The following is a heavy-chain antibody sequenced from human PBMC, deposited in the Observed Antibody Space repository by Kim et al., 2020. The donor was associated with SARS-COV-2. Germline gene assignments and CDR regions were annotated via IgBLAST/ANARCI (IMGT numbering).Heavy chain of an antibody. CDR3: ARGAVAAAPFDY. CDR2: INHSGST. J-gene: IGHJ4*02. CDR1: GGSFSGYY. Sequence: SETLSLTCAVYGGSFSGYYWSWIRQPPGKGLEWIGEINHSGSTNYNPSLKSRVTISVDTSKNQFSLKLSSVTAADTAVYYCARGAVAAAPFDYWGQGTLVTVSS. D-gene: IGHD6-13*01. V-gene: IGHV4-34*01.